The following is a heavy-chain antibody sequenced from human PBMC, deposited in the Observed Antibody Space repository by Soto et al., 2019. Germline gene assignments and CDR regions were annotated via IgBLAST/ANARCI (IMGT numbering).Heavy chain of an antibody. Sequence: AASVKVSCKASGGTFSKYAISWVRQAPGQGPEWMGGILPIYSTRNYANYAQKFQGRVTITADTSTSTAYMELSGLRSEDTAVYYCARGAVGVTNYYFDQWGQGTRVTVAS. D-gene: IGHD2-8*01. CDR2: ILPIYSTRNYA. J-gene: IGHJ4*02. CDR1: GGTFSKYA. V-gene: IGHV1-69*06. CDR3: ARGAVGVTNYYFDQ.